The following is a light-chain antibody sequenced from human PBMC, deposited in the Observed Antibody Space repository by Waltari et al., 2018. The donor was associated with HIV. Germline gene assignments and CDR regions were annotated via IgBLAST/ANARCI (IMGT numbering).Light chain of an antibody. J-gene: IGLJ2*01. CDR3: ASWDDSLNGVV. V-gene: IGLV1-44*01. Sequence: QSVLTRPPSVSGTPGQRVSISCAGSNSDIGSNTVNWYQQLPGTAPKLLIYSNNQRPSGVPDRFSGSKSGSLASLAITGLQSEDEAEYHCASWDDSLNGVVFGGGTKLTVL. CDR1: NSDIGSNT. CDR2: SNN.